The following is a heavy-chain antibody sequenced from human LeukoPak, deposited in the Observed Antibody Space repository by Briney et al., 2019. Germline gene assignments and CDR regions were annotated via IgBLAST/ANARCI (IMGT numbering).Heavy chain of an antibody. Sequence: WASVKVSCKASGGTFSSYAISWVRQAPGQGLEWMGGIIPIFGTANYAQKFQGRVTITADESTSTAYMELSSLRSEDTAVYYCAGGGSWIPIDYWGQGTLVTVSS. CDR1: GGTFSSYA. CDR2: IIPIFGTA. V-gene: IGHV1-69*13. D-gene: IGHD6-13*01. J-gene: IGHJ4*02. CDR3: AGGGSWIPIDY.